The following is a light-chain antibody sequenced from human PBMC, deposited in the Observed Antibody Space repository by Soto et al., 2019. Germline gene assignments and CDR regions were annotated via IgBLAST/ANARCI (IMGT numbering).Light chain of an antibody. CDR2: GAS. V-gene: IGKV3-15*01. CDR3: QQYNNWPPFT. Sequence: EIEMTQSPATLSVSPGERVTLSCRASQSVSRSLAWYQQKPGQAPRLLIYGASTRATGIPARFSGSGSGTEFTLTISSLQSEDFAVYYCQQYNNWPPFTFGPGTKVDIK. CDR1: QSVSRS. J-gene: IGKJ3*01.